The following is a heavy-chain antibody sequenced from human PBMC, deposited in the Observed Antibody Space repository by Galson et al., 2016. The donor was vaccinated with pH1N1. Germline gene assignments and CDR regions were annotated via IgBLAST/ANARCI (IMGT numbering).Heavy chain of an antibody. CDR1: EYTFIGYY. Sequence: SVKVSCKASEYTFIGYYIHWVRQAAGHGLAWMGRMNPNNGDTRYAQNFQGRVTMTRDTSISTAYMELNSLTSEDTAVYYCARVNNYDSSGYDPVGDRGQGVQVTAAS. D-gene: IGHD3-22*01. V-gene: IGHV1-2*06. CDR3: ARVNNYDSSGYDPVGD. CDR2: MNPNNGDT. J-gene: IGHJ4*02.